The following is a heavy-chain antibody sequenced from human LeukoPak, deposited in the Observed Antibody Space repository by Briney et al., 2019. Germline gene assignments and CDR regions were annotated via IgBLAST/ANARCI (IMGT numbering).Heavy chain of an antibody. CDR2: IIPIFGTA. Sequence: ASVKVSCKASGGTFSSYAISWVRQAPGQGLEWMGGIIPIFGTANYAQKFQGRVTITADKSTSTAYMELSSLRSEDTAVYYCARELAVVVPAATNNYYYYYYMDVWGKGTTVTASS. CDR3: ARELAVVVPAATNNYYYYYYMDV. V-gene: IGHV1-69*06. J-gene: IGHJ6*03. CDR1: GGTFSSYA. D-gene: IGHD2-2*01.